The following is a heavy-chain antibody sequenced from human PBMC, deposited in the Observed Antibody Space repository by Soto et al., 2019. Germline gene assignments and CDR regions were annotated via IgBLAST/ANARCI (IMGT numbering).Heavy chain of an antibody. J-gene: IGHJ5*02. Sequence: EVQLVESGGGLVQPGGSLRLSCAASGFTFSSYSMNWVRQAPGKGLEWVSYISSSSSTIYYADSVKGRFTISRDNAKNSLYLQMNSLRDEDTAVYYCARGAHYDSSGIRLNWFDPWGQGTLVTVSS. CDR2: ISSSSSTI. V-gene: IGHV3-48*02. CDR1: GFTFSSYS. D-gene: IGHD3-22*01. CDR3: ARGAHYDSSGIRLNWFDP.